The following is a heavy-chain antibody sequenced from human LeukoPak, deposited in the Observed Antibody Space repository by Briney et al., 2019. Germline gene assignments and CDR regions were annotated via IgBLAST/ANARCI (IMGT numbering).Heavy chain of an antibody. D-gene: IGHD2-21*02. CDR3: ASLAYCGGDCYEAANWYFDL. V-gene: IGHV4-59*08. J-gene: IGHJ2*01. Sequence: SETLSLTCTVSGGSTSNYYWSWIRQPPGKGLEWIGYIYYSGSTNYNPSLKSRVTISVDTSKNQFSLKLSSVTAADTAVYYCASLAYCGGDCYEAANWYFDLWGRGTLVTVSS. CDR2: IYYSGST. CDR1: GGSTSNYY.